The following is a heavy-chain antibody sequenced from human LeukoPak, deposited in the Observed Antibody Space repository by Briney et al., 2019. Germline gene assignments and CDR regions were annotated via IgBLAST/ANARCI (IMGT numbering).Heavy chain of an antibody. Sequence: QPGGSLRLSCAASGFTFSSYGMHWVRQAPGKGLEWVAVISYDGSNKYYADSVEGRFTISRDNSKNTLYLQMNSLRAEDTAVYYCAKEGQYADYFDYWGQGTLVTVSS. V-gene: IGHV3-30*18. CDR3: AKEGQYADYFDY. J-gene: IGHJ4*02. CDR1: GFTFSSYG. D-gene: IGHD2-2*01. CDR2: ISYDGSNK.